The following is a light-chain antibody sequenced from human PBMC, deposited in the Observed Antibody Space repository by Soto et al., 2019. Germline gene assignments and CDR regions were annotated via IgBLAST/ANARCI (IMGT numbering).Light chain of an antibody. J-gene: IGKJ4*01. V-gene: IGKV3-15*01. Sequence: ETVMTQSPATLSVSPRERATLSCGASQSVSTNLAWYQQKPGQVPRLLIYGASTRASDIPARFSGSGSGTEFTLTISSLQSEDFEVYYCQQYNEWPLTFGGGTKVEIE. CDR1: QSVSTN. CDR3: QQYNEWPLT. CDR2: GAS.